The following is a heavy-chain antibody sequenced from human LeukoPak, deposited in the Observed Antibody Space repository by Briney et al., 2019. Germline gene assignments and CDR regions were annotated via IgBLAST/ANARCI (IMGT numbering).Heavy chain of an antibody. CDR3: ARQSPNHIVVVPAQAAFDI. V-gene: IGHV4-39*07. J-gene: IGHJ3*02. D-gene: IGHD2-2*01. CDR1: GGSISSSSYY. Sequence: SETLSLTCTVSGGSISSSSYYWGWIRQPPGKGLEWIGSIYYSGSTYYNPSLKSRVTISVDTSKNQFSLKLSSVTAADTAVYYCARQSPNHIVVVPAQAAFDIWGQGTMVTVSS. CDR2: IYYSGST.